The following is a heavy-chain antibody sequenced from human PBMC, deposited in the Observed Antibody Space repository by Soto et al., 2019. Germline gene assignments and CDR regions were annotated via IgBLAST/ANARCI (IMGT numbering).Heavy chain of an antibody. CDR2: ISGSGGST. CDR3: ARRGSGSYYDY. D-gene: IGHD1-26*01. Sequence: EVQLLESGGGLVQTGGSLRLSCAASGFTFSSYAMRWVRQAPVKGLEWVSAISGSGGSTYYADSVKGRFTISRDNSKNTLYLQMNGLRAEDTAVYYCARRGSGSYYDYWGQGTLVTVSS. J-gene: IGHJ4*02. CDR1: GFTFSSYA. V-gene: IGHV3-23*01.